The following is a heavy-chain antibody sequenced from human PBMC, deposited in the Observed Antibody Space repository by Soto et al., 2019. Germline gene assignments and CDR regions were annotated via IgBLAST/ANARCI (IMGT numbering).Heavy chain of an antibody. J-gene: IGHJ4*02. V-gene: IGHV1-69*08. CDR2: IIPILGIA. D-gene: IGHD3-10*01. Sequence: QVQLVQSGAEVKKPGSSVKVSCKASGGTFSSYTISWVRQAPGQGLEWMGRIIPILGIANYAQKFQGRVTITADKSTSTAYMELSSLRSEDTAVYYCARDSTMVRGTQVYWGQGTLVTVSS. CDR1: GGTFSSYT. CDR3: ARDSTMVRGTQVY.